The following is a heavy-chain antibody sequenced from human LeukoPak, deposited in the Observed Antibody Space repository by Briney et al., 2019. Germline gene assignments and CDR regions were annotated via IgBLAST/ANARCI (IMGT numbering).Heavy chain of an antibody. CDR1: GFTFSSYW. Sequence: GGPLRLSCAASGFTFSSYWMSWVRQAPGKGLEWVANIKQDGSEKYYVDSVKGRFTISRDNAKNSLYLQMNSLRAEDTAVYYCARGGAVDFWSGYSDFDYWGQGTLVTVSS. V-gene: IGHV3-7*01. D-gene: IGHD3-3*01. CDR2: IKQDGSEK. CDR3: ARGGAVDFWSGYSDFDY. J-gene: IGHJ4*02.